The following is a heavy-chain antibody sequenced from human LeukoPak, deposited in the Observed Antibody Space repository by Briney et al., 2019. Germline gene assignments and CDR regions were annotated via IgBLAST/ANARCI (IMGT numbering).Heavy chain of an antibody. CDR1: GFTFSSYW. V-gene: IGHV3-7*01. CDR3: ANSYGSGSYSLDY. J-gene: IGHJ4*02. CDR2: IKQDGSEK. D-gene: IGHD3-10*01. Sequence: GGSLRLSCAASGFTFSSYWMSWVRQAPGKGLEWVANIKQDGSEKYYVDSVKGRFTISRDNSKNTLYLQMNSLRAEDTAVYYCANSYGSGSYSLDYWGQGTLVTVSS.